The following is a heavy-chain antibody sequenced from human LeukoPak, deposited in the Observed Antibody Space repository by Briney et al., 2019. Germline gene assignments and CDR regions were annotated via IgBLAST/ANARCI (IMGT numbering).Heavy chain of an antibody. Sequence: GGSLRLSCAASGFTFSAYSMNWVRHTPGRGLEWVANINGRGITIHYADSFRGRFTISRDNTKNSLNLQMDNLRAEETGLYYCARDQPSVGWGFDSWGRGTLVIVSS. CDR3: ARDQPSVGWGFDS. D-gene: IGHD2-15*01. J-gene: IGHJ4*02. V-gene: IGHV3-48*04. CDR1: GFTFSAYS. CDR2: INGRGITI.